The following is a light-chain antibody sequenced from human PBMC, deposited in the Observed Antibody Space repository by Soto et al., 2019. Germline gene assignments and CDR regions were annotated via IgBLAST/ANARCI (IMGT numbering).Light chain of an antibody. CDR2: GAS. CDR3: QHYSSSRWT. J-gene: IGKJ1*01. CDR1: QSVSSDY. Sequence: EIVLTHSPGTLSLSPGERSTLSCRASQSVSSDYLAWYHQKPGQPPRLLIYGASSRATGIPDRFSGSGSGTDFTLTISRLEPEDFAVYYCQHYSSSRWTFGQGTKVDI. V-gene: IGKV3-20*01.